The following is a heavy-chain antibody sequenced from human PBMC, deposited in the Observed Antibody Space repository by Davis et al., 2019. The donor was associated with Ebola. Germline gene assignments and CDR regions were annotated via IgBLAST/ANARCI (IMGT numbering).Heavy chain of an antibody. J-gene: IGHJ6*02. D-gene: IGHD4-23*01. CDR2: ISGGGATT. CDR3: AIHSDFSLGGSSVVYGMDV. V-gene: IGHV3-23*01. CDR1: GFTFINYA. Sequence: GESLKISCAASGFTFINYAMTWVRQPPGKGLEWVSSISGGGATTYYADSVKGRFTVSRDNYDTTLYLEMNSLRAEDTAVYYCAIHSDFSLGGSSVVYGMDVWGQGTTVTVSS.